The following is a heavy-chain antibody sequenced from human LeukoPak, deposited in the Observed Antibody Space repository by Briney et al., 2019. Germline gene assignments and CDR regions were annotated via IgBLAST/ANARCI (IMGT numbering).Heavy chain of an antibody. D-gene: IGHD3-10*02. J-gene: IGHJ6*04. Sequence: GGSLRLSCAVSGFSFSSYAMSWVRQAPGKGLEWLSTISVSGSSTNYADSVKGRFTISRDNSKNTLYLQMNSLRAEDTAVYYCAELGITMIGGVWGKGTTVTISS. CDR1: GFSFSSYA. V-gene: IGHV3-23*01. CDR3: AELGITMIGGV. CDR2: ISVSGSST.